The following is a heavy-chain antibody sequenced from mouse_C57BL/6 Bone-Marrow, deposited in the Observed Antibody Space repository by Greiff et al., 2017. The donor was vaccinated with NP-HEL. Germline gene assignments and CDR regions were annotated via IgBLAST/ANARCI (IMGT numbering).Heavy chain of an antibody. D-gene: IGHD4-1*01. V-gene: IGHV1-82*01. Sequence: QVQLQQSGPELVKPGASVKISCKASGYAFSSSWMNWVKQRPGKGLEWIGRIYPGDGDTNYNGKFKGKATLTADKSSSTAYMQLRSLTSEDSAVYFCANKLGRGRYYFDYWGQGTTLTVSS. CDR1: GYAFSSSW. J-gene: IGHJ2*01. CDR2: IYPGDGDT. CDR3: ANKLGRGRYYFDY.